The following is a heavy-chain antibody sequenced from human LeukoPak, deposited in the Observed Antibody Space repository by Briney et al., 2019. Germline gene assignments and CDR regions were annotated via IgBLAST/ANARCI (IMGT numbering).Heavy chain of an antibody. CDR2: INHSGST. CDR1: GGSFSGYY. J-gene: IGHJ4*02. CDR3: ARRVGATKVIDY. V-gene: IGHV4-34*09. Sequence: SETLSLTCAVYGGSFSGYYWSWIRQPPGKGLEWIGEINHSGSTYYNPSLKSRVTISVDTSKNQFSLKLSSVTAADTAVYYCARRVGATKVIDYWGQGTLVTVSS. D-gene: IGHD1-26*01.